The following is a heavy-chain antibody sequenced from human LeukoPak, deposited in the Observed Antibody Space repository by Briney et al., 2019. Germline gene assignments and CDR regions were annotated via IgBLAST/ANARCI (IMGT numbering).Heavy chain of an antibody. V-gene: IGHV4-59*01. CDR3: ARRDSSGYYSY. J-gene: IGHJ4*02. Sequence: SETLSLTCTVSGGSISSYYWSWIRQPPGKGLEWIGYIYYSGSTNYNPSLKSRVTISVDTFKNQFSLNLNSVTAADTAVYYCARRDSSGYYSYWGQGILVTVSS. D-gene: IGHD3-22*01. CDR2: IYYSGST. CDR1: GGSISSYY.